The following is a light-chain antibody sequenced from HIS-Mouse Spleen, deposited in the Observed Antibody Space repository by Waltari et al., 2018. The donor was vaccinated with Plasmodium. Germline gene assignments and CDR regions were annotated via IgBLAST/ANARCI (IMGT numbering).Light chain of an antibody. V-gene: IGKV1-5*03. Sequence: DIQMTQSPSTLSASVGDRVTITCRASPSISSWLAWYQQKPGKAPKLLIYKASSLERGVPSRFSGSVSGTEFTLTISSLQPDDFATYYCQQYNSYSWTFGQGTKVEIK. J-gene: IGKJ1*01. CDR1: PSISSW. CDR2: KAS. CDR3: QQYNSYSWT.